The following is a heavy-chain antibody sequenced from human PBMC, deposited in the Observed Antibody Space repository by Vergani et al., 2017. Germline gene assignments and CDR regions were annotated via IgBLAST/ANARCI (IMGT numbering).Heavy chain of an antibody. D-gene: IGHD6-19*01. V-gene: IGHV4-59*01. CDR1: GGSISSYY. CDR2: IYYSGST. CDR3: ARVYSSGWYTTNWFDP. Sequence: QVQLQESGPGLVKPSETLSLTCTVSGGSISSYYWSWIRQPPGKGLEWIGYIYYSGSTNYNPSLKSRVTISVDTSKNQFSLKLSSVTAAATAVYYCARVYSSGWYTTNWFDPWGQGTLVTVSS. J-gene: IGHJ5*02.